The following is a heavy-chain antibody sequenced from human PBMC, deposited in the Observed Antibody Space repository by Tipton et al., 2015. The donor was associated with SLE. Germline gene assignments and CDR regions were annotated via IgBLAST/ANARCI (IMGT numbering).Heavy chain of an antibody. J-gene: IGHJ4*02. Sequence: TLSLTCAVYGGSFSGYFWSWIRQLPDKGLEWIGEINHSGATNCNPSLKSRVTISGDSSMNQFSLRLTSVTAADTAFYYCARDTGVDTDHWGQVSLGIVSS. V-gene: IGHV4-34*01. CDR2: INHSGAT. D-gene: IGHD7-27*01. CDR3: ARDTGVDTDH. CDR1: GGSFSGYF.